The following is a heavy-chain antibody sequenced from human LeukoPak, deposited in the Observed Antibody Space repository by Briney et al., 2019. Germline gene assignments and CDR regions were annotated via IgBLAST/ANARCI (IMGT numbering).Heavy chain of an antibody. CDR2: IIPILGIA. V-gene: IGHV1-69*04. Sequence: ASVKVSCKASGGTFSRYTISGVRQAPGQGLEWMGRIIPILGIANYAQKFQGRVTITADKSTSTAYMELSSLRSEDTAVYYCARDYGSGSYPAFDIWGQGTMVTVSS. J-gene: IGHJ3*02. CDR3: ARDYGSGSYPAFDI. D-gene: IGHD3-10*01. CDR1: GGTFSRYT.